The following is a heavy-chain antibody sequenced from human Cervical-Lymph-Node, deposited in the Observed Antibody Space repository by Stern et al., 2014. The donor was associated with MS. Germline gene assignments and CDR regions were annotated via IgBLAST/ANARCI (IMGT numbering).Heavy chain of an antibody. Sequence: QVQLQESGPGLVKPSETLSLTCTVSGGSISSYYWSWIRQPPGKGLEWIGNIYHSGITNYNPSLKSRVTISVDTSKRQFSLKLNSGTVADTAVYYCARGVSWLDYWGQGTLVTVSS. J-gene: IGHJ4*02. CDR3: ARGVSWLDY. CDR1: GGSISSYY. CDR2: IYHSGIT. D-gene: IGHD6-13*01. V-gene: IGHV4-59*01.